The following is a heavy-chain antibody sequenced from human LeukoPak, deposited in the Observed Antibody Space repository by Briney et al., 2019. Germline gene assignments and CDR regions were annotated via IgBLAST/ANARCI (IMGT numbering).Heavy chain of an antibody. CDR1: GFTFDDYA. CDR2: ISWNSGSI. Sequence: GRSLRLSCAASGFTFDDYAMHWVRQAPGKGLEWVSGISWNSGSIGYADSVKGRFTISRDNAKNSLYLQMNSLRAEDTALYYCARSQEWVVMITDYWGQGTLVTVSS. V-gene: IGHV3-9*01. CDR3: ARSQEWVVMITDY. D-gene: IGHD3-16*01. J-gene: IGHJ4*02.